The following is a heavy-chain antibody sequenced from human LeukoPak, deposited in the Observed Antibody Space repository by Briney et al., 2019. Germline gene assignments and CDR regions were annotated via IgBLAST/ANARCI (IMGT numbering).Heavy chain of an antibody. D-gene: IGHD6-13*01. CDR3: ARGSNSSSWYNLFDP. Sequence: GASVKVSCKASGGTFSSYAISWVRQAPGQGLEWMGRIIPILGIANYAQKFQGRVTITADKSTSTAYMELSSLRSEDTAVYYGARGSNSSSWYNLFDPWGQGTLVTVSS. V-gene: IGHV1-69*04. CDR2: IIPILGIA. CDR1: GGTFSSYA. J-gene: IGHJ5*02.